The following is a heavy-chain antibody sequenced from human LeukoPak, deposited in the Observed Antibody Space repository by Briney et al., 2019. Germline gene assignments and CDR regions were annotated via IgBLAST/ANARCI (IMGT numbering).Heavy chain of an antibody. V-gene: IGHV1-2*02. Sequence: ASVKVSCKASGYTFTSYGISWVRQAPGQGLEWMGWITPNSGGTNYAQKFQGRVTMTRDTSISTAYMELSRLRSDDTAVYYCAGVRVASDAFDIWGQGTMVTVSS. J-gene: IGHJ3*02. CDR1: GYTFTSYG. CDR2: ITPNSGGT. D-gene: IGHD2-15*01. CDR3: AGVRVASDAFDI.